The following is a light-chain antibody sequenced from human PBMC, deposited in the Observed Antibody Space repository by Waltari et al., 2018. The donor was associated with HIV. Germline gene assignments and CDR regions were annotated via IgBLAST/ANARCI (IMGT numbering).Light chain of an antibody. CDR1: SSNVGSDDL. CDR3: CSCPRSGIRYV. V-gene: IGLV2-23*02. Sequence: QSALPHPASVSGSPGPSIPISCPGPSSNVGSDDLVSWYQPHPGEAPKLIIYAVTKRPSGVSNRFSGSKSGNTASLTISGRQAEDEADYYCCSCPRSGIRYVFGTGTKVTVL. J-gene: IGLJ1*01. CDR2: AVT.